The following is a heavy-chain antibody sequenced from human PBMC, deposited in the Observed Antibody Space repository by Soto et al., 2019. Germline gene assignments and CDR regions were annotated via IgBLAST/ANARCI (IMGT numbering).Heavy chain of an antibody. V-gene: IGHV3-30*18. CDR2: ISYDGSNK. Sequence: QVQLVESGGGVVQPGRSLRLSWAASGFTFSSYGMHWVRQAPGKGLEWVAVISYDGSNKYYADSVKGRFTISRDNSKNTLYLQMNSLRAEDTAVYYCAKDLRYGDSALDYWGQGTLVTVSS. CDR3: AKDLRYGDSALDY. D-gene: IGHD4-17*01. CDR1: GFTFSSYG. J-gene: IGHJ4*02.